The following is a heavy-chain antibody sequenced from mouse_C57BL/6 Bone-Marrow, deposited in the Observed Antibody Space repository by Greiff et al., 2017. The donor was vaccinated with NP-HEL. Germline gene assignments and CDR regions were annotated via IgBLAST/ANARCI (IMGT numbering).Heavy chain of an antibody. CDR3: AREVITTVVRYFDV. Sequence: QVQLQQPGAELVMPGASVKLSCKASGYTFTSYWMHWVKQRPGQGLEWIGEIDPSDSYTNYNQKFKGKSTLTVDKSSSTAYMQLSSLTSDDSAVYYCAREVITTVVRYFDVWGTGTTVTVSS. V-gene: IGHV1-69*01. CDR2: IDPSDSYT. J-gene: IGHJ1*03. D-gene: IGHD1-1*01. CDR1: GYTFTSYW.